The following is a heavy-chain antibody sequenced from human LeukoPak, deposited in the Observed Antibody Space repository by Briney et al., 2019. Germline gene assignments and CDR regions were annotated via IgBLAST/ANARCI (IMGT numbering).Heavy chain of an antibody. CDR3: ASTQKIVEMATIGYYFDY. CDR1: GDSFSSYD. CDR2: IVAMDDIA. V-gene: IGHV1-69*04. Sequence: SVKVFCRASGDSFSSYDLSWVRQAPGQGLEWMGRIVAMDDIANYAQKFQDRVTITADKSTGTVYMELSSLRSEDTAVYYVASTQKIVEMATIGYYFDYWGQGTLVTVSS. D-gene: IGHD5-24*01. J-gene: IGHJ4*02.